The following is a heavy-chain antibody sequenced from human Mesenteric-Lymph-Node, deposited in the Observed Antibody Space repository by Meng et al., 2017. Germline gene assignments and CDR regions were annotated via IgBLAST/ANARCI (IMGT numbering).Heavy chain of an antibody. V-gene: IGHV4-34*01. CDR3: ARGPHIYWPLLGY. CDR1: GGSLSGHW. CDR2: TNDSRGT. J-gene: IGHJ4*02. D-gene: IGHD2-21*01. Sequence: QAPLQQGGAGLLKPSEPRSLTCGISGGSLSGHWWTWIRQTPGKGLEWIGETNDSRGTNYSPSLKSRVTISLDTSKNQFSLELRSVTAADTAVYFCARGPHIYWPLLGYCGQGTLVTVSS.